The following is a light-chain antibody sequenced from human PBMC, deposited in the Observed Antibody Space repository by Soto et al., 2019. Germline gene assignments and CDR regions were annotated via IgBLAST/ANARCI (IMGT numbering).Light chain of an antibody. CDR2: GAS. J-gene: IGKJ1*01. CDR1: QSVSSN. V-gene: IGKV3D-15*01. CDR3: QQYESSPQT. Sequence: IVMTQSPATLSVSPGESATLSCRASQSVSSNLAWYQQKPGQAPRLLIYGASTRATGIPDRFSASGSGTDFTLTISRLEPEDFAVYYCQQYESSPQTFGQGTKVDIK.